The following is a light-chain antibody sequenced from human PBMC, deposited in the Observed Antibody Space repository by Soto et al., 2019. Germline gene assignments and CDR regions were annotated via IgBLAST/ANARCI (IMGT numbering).Light chain of an antibody. Sequence: AIRMTQSPSSLSASTGDRVTITCRASQGISSYLAWYQQKPGKAPKLLIYAASTLQSGVPSRFSGSGSGTDFTLTISCLQSEDLATYYCQQYYSYPLHFGQGTKLEIK. CDR2: AAS. J-gene: IGKJ2*01. CDR3: QQYYSYPLH. CDR1: QGISSY. V-gene: IGKV1-8*01.